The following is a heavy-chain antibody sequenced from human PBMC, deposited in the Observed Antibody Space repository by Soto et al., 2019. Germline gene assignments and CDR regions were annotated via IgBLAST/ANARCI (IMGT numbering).Heavy chain of an antibody. D-gene: IGHD3-3*01. CDR2: INPSLGKA. CDR3: VRDKRKGGTIFGVVTNNWFDP. CDR1: RYTFTSYA. V-gene: IGHV1-3*01. J-gene: IGHJ5*02. Sequence: ASEKVSCLASRYTFTSYAMHWVRQAPGQRLERIGRINPSLGKANYAQKFQGRVTITTDKSTSTAYMELSSLRSEDTAVYYCVRDKRKGGTIFGVVTNNWFDPWGQGTLVTVSS.